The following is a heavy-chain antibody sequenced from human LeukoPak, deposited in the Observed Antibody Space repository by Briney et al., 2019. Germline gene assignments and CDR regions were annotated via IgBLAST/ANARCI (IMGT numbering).Heavy chain of an antibody. CDR2: ISTVGGST. Sequence: GGCLRVSCAAPGFTFRNYVLKWVCQAPRKGLEWVSGISTVGGSTYYADSVKGRFTISRDNSKNTLYLQMNTLRAEDTAVYYCAKRLDTRYYFDYWGQGTLVTVSS. CDR3: AKRLDTRYYFDY. D-gene: IGHD2-15*01. CDR1: GFTFRNYV. J-gene: IGHJ4*02. V-gene: IGHV3-23*01.